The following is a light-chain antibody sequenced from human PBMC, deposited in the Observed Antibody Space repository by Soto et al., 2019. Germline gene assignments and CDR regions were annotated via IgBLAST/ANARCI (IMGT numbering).Light chain of an antibody. CDR1: QSVSNY. CDR2: DAS. V-gene: IGKV3-11*01. J-gene: IGKJ4*01. Sequence: EIVLTQSPATLSLSPGERATLSCRASQSVSNYLAWNQQKPGQAPRLLIYDASNRATGIPARFSGSGSGTDFTLTISTLEPEDFAVYYCQQHINRLSFGGGTKVEIK. CDR3: QQHINRLS.